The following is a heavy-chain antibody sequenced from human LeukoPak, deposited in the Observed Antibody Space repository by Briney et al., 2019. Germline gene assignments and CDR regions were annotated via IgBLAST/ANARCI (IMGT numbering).Heavy chain of an antibody. CDR2: IYYSGST. J-gene: IGHJ5*02. Sequence: SETLSLTCTVSGGSISSYYWSWIRQPPGKGLEWIGYIYYSGSTNYKPSLKSRVTISVDTSKNQFSLKLNSVTAADTAVYYCARGGYYGSGNDFRFDPWCQGTLVTVSS. D-gene: IGHD3-10*01. CDR1: GGSISSYY. CDR3: ARGGYYGSGNDFRFDP. V-gene: IGHV4-59*01.